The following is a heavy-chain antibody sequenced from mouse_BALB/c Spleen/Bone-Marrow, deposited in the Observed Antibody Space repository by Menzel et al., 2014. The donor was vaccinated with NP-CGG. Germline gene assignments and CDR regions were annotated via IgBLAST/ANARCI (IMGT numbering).Heavy chain of an antibody. J-gene: IGHJ2*01. V-gene: IGHV1-87*01. CDR2: IFPGDGDT. CDR1: GYIFTSYW. Sequence: VQRVESGAELARPGASVKLSCKASGYIFTSYWMQWVKQRPGQGLDWIGAIFPGDGDTRYTQKFKGKAILTADKSSSTAFMQLSSLASEDSAVYYCAREGGYWGQGTTLRVSS. CDR3: AREGGY.